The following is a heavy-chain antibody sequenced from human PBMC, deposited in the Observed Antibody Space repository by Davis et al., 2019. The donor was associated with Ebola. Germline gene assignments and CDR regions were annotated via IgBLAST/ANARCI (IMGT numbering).Heavy chain of an antibody. D-gene: IGHD3-16*01. Sequence: ASVKVSCKASGDTFSNYYMHWVRQAPGQGLEWMGIINPRGSSTKYAEKFQGRVTVTRDTSTSTVYMELSSLKSEDTALYFCAGGFYYFDFWGQGTLVTVSS. CDR3: AGGFYYFDF. CDR2: INPRGSST. J-gene: IGHJ4*02. CDR1: GDTFSNYY. V-gene: IGHV1-46*01.